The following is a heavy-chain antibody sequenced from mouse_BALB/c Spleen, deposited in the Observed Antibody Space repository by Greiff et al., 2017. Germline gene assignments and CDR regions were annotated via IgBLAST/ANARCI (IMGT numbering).Heavy chain of an antibody. Sequence: QVQLQQSGAELVRPGTSVKVSCKASGYAFTNYLIEWVKQRPGQGLEWIGVINPGSGGTNYNEKFKGKATLTADKSSSTAHMQLSSLTSDDSAVYFCARSTMITSFAYWGQGTLVTVSA. J-gene: IGHJ3*01. D-gene: IGHD2-4*01. CDR1: GYAFTNYL. V-gene: IGHV1-54*01. CDR2: INPGSGGT. CDR3: ARSTMITSFAY.